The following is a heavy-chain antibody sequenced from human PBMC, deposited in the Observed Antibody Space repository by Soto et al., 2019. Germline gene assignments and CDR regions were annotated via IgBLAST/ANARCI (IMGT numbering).Heavy chain of an antibody. Sequence: SLRLSCAASGFTFSSYGMHWVRQAPGKGLEWVAVISYDGSNKYYADSVKGRFTISRDNSKNTLYLQMNSLRAEDTAVYYCAKTSSSGYGMDVWGHGTTVTVS. CDR3: AKTSSSGYGMDV. V-gene: IGHV3-30*18. CDR1: GFTFSSYG. J-gene: IGHJ6*02. D-gene: IGHD6-19*01. CDR2: ISYDGSNK.